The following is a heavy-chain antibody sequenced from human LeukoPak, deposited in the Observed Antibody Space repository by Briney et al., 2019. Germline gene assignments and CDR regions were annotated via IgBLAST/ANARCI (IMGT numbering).Heavy chain of an antibody. J-gene: IGHJ4*02. Sequence: GGSLRLSCAASGFTFSSYSMNWVRQAPGKGLEWVSYISSSSTIYYADSVKGRFTISRDNAKNSLYLQMNSLRAEDTAVYYCARVLHKRNYDSSVYYGYWGQGTLVTVSS. CDR3: ARVLHKRNYDSSVYYGY. CDR2: ISSSSTI. CDR1: GFTFSSYS. V-gene: IGHV3-48*01. D-gene: IGHD3-22*01.